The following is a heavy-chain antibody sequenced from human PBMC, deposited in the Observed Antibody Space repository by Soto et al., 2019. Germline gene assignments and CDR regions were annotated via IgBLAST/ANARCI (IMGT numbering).Heavy chain of an antibody. CDR1: GYTFTGYY. Sequence: QVQLVQSGAEVKKPGASVKVSCKASGYTFTGYYMHWVRQAPGQGLEWMGWINPNSGGTNYAQKFQGWVTMTRDTGIPTXXMELSRLRSDDTAVYYCARGGRVLLWFGENWYFDLWGRGTLVTVSS. CDR2: INPNSGGT. J-gene: IGHJ2*01. V-gene: IGHV1-2*04. D-gene: IGHD3-10*01. CDR3: ARGGRVLLWFGENWYFDL.